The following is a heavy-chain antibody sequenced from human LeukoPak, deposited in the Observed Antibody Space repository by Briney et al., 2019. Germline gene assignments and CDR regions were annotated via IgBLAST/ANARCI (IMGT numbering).Heavy chain of an antibody. J-gene: IGHJ4*02. CDR1: GFTFRDYT. D-gene: IGHD2-2*01. Sequence: GGSLRLSCAASGFTFRDYTMNWVRQAPGKGLEWVSAISKSSTYIKYADSVKGRFTDSRDNAKNSLFLQMNSLRVEDTAVYYCAREVVIVVEPAANTIDYWGQGTRVTVSS. CDR3: AREVVIVVEPAANTIDY. V-gene: IGHV3-21*01. CDR2: ISKSSTYI.